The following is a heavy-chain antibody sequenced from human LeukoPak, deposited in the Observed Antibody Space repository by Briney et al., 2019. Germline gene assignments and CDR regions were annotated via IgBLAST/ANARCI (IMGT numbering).Heavy chain of an antibody. Sequence: SQTLSLTCAISGDSVSSNSAAWNWIRQSPSRGLEWLGRTYYRSKWYNDYAVSVKSRITINPDTSKNQFPLQLNSVTPEDTAVYYCARDQWELLDSSFDYWGQGTLVTVSS. CDR3: ARDQWELLDSSFDY. CDR1: GDSVSSNSAA. V-gene: IGHV6-1*01. CDR2: TYYRSKWYN. D-gene: IGHD1-26*01. J-gene: IGHJ4*02.